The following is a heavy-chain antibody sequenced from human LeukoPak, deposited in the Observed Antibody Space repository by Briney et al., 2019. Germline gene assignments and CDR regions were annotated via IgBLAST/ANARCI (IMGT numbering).Heavy chain of an antibody. CDR2: IYYSGST. Sequence: PSETLSLTCTVSGGSISSYYWSWIRQPPGKGLEWIGYIYYSGSTNYNPSLKSRVTISVDTSKTQFSLKLSSVTAADTAVYYCARVYSSSSLGYYYYMDVWGKGTTVTVSS. CDR1: GGSISSYY. CDR3: ARVYSSSSLGYYYYMDV. J-gene: IGHJ6*03. V-gene: IGHV4-59*01. D-gene: IGHD6-6*01.